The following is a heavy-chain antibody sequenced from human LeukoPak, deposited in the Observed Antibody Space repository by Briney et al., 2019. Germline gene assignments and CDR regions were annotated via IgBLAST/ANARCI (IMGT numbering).Heavy chain of an antibody. D-gene: IGHD3-3*01. CDR1: GFTVSSNY. V-gene: IGHV3-66*04. J-gene: IGHJ4*02. CDR3: ARLRYYDY. Sequence: PGGSLRLSCAASGFTVSSNYMSWVRQAPGKGLEWVSVIYSGGNTYYADSVKGRFTISRDSSKNTLYPQMNSLRAEDTAVYYCARLRYYDYWGQGTLVTVSS. CDR2: IYSGGNT.